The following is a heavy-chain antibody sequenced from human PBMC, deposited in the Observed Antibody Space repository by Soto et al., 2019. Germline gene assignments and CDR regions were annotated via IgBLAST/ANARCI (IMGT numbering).Heavy chain of an antibody. J-gene: IGHJ6*02. Sequence: SETLSLTCTVSGSYIRSGVYYWSCVRQNPRKGLEWIGKISYCGNTYYKPSLKSRLTISVDTSKNQFSLNLSSVTAADTAVYYSARDRLMATAATARHSFGLDVWGQGTTVTVSS. CDR2: ISYCGNT. D-gene: IGHD5-18*01. CDR3: ARDRLMATAATARHSFGLDV. CDR1: GSYIRSGVYY. V-gene: IGHV4-31*03.